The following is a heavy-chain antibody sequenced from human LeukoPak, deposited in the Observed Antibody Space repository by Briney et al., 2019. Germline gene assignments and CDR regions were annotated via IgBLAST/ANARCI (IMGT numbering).Heavy chain of an antibody. CDR3: ARSEDSSSPNWFDP. CDR1: GFTFSSYG. V-gene: IGHV3-30*03. CDR2: ISYDGSNK. D-gene: IGHD6-13*01. Sequence: PGGSLRLSCAASGFTFSSYGMHWVRQPPGKGLEWVAVISYDGSNKYYADSVKGRFTISRDNSKNTLYLQMTSLRAEDTAVYYCARSEDSSSPNWFDPWGQGTLVTVSS. J-gene: IGHJ5*02.